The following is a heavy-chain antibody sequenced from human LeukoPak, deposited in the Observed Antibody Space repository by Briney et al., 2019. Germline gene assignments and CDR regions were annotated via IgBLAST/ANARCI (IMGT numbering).Heavy chain of an antibody. D-gene: IGHD3-22*01. V-gene: IGHV1-69*05. CDR3: ARDQYYYASSGYRFDY. CDR1: GGTFSSYA. CDR2: IIPIFGTA. Sequence: SVKVSCKASGGTFSSYAISWVRQAPGQGLEWMGRIIPIFGTANYAQKFQGRVTITTDESTSTAYMELSSLRSEDTAVYYCARDQYYYASSGYRFDYWGQGTLVTVSS. J-gene: IGHJ4*02.